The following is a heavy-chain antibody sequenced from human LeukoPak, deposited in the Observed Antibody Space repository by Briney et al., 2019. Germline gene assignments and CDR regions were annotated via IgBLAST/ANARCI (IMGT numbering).Heavy chain of an antibody. CDR2: ISGSGGST. V-gene: IGHV3-23*01. D-gene: IGHD3-3*02. CDR3: AKTIAWYYFDY. Sequence: GGTLRLSCAASGFTFSSYGMSWVRQAPGKGLEWVSAISGSGGSTYYADSVKGRFTISRDNSKNTLYLQMNSLRAEDTAVYYCAKTIAWYYFDYWGQGTLVTVSS. J-gene: IGHJ4*02. CDR1: GFTFSSYG.